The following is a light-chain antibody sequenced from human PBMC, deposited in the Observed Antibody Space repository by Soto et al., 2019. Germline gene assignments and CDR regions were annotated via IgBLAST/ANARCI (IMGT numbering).Light chain of an antibody. Sequence: IGLTQSPCTLSLSPGERATLSCRASQSVSSSYLAWYQQKPGQAPRLLIYGASSRATGIPDRFSGSGSGTDFTLTISSLEPEDFAVYYCQQYGSSGTFGQGTKVDI. J-gene: IGKJ1*01. CDR2: GAS. CDR3: QQYGSSGT. V-gene: IGKV3-20*01. CDR1: QSVSSSY.